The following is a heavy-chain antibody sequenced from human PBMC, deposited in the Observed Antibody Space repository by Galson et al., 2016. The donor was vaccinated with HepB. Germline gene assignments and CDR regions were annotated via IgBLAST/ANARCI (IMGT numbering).Heavy chain of an antibody. V-gene: IGHV3-21*04. D-gene: IGHD3-16*01. J-gene: IGHJ2*01. CDR1: GFAFSSYS. CDR3: AKDGGTWGYYYGDWNLDL. Sequence: SLRLSCAASGFAFSSYSMNWVRQAPGKGLEWVSSISSRSSYIYHAGSVKGRFTISRDNSKNILYLQMNSLGADDTAVYYCAKDGGTWGYYYGDWNLDLWGRGTLVTVSS. CDR2: ISSRSSYI.